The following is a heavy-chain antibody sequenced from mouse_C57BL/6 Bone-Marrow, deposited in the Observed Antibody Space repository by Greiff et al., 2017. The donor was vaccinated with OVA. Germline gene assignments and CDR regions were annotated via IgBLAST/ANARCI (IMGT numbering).Heavy chain of an antibody. CDR1: GYTFTDYE. Sequence: LQQSGASVTLSCKASGYTFTDYEMHWVKQTPVHGLEWIGAIDPETGGTAYNQKFKGKAILTADKSSSTAYMELRSLTSEDSAVYYCTRSNWDDYWGQGTTLTVSS. D-gene: IGHD4-1*01. CDR2: IDPETGGT. CDR3: TRSNWDDY. V-gene: IGHV1-15*01. J-gene: IGHJ2*01.